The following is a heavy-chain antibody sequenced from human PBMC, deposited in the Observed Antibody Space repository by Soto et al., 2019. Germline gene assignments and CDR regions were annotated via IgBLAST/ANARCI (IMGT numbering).Heavy chain of an antibody. V-gene: IGHV3-13*01. CDR1: GFTFSSYD. J-gene: IGHJ3*02. Sequence: PGGSLRLSCAASGFTFSSYDMHWVRQATGKGLEWVSAIGTAGDTYYPGSVKGRFTISRENAKNSLYLQMNSLRAGDTAVYYCARLGGEHRNDMHLNTYYYGSGSYYPTDAFDIWGQGTMVTVSS. CDR3: ARLGGEHRNDMHLNTYYYGSGSYYPTDAFDI. D-gene: IGHD3-10*01. CDR2: IGTAGDT.